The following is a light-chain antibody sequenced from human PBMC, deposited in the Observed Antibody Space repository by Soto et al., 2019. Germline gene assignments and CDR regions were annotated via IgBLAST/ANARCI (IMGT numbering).Light chain of an antibody. CDR1: QSVSSY. CDR3: QQRSHWPTYT. Sequence: EIVLTQSPATLSLSPGERVTLSCRASQSVSSYLAWYQQKPGQAPRLLIYDASNRATGIPARFSGSGSGTDFTLTISSLEPEDFAVYYCQQRSHWPTYTFGQGTKLEIK. V-gene: IGKV3-11*01. CDR2: DAS. J-gene: IGKJ2*01.